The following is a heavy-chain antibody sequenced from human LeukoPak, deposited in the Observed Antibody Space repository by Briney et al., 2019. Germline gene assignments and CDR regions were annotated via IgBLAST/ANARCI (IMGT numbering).Heavy chain of an antibody. CDR1: GFTFSSYS. V-gene: IGHV3-48*02. CDR2: ISSGSSTI. CDR3: ARDPYYYDSSGYYLVPRGYFDY. J-gene: IGHJ4*02. D-gene: IGHD3-22*01. Sequence: GGSLRLSCVAPGFTFSSYSMNWVRQAPGKGLEWVSYISSGSSTIYYADSVKGRFTISRDNAKNSLYLQMNSLRDEDTAVYYCARDPYYYDSSGYYLVPRGYFDYWGQGTLVTVSS.